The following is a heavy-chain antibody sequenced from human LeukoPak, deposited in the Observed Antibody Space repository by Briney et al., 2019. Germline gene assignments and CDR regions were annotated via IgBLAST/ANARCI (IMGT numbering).Heavy chain of an antibody. Sequence: ASVKVSCKVSGDTLTELSMHWVRQAPGKGLEWMGGFDPKEGERVYAQNFQGRFTMTEDTSSGTAYMELNSLRSEDTAVYYCARVTIFGVVIRLSWFDYWGQGTLVTVSS. CDR2: FDPKEGER. V-gene: IGHV1-24*01. J-gene: IGHJ4*02. CDR3: ARVTIFGVVIRLSWFDY. CDR1: GDTLTELS. D-gene: IGHD3-3*01.